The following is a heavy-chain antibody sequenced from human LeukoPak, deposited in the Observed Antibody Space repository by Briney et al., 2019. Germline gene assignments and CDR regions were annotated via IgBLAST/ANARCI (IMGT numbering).Heavy chain of an antibody. J-gene: IGHJ5*02. CDR3: ARAITMIVQTGGFDP. Sequence: ASVKVSCKASGYTFTSYGISWVRQAPGQGLEWMGIINPSGGSTSYAQKFQGRVTMTRDTSTSTVYMELSSLRSEDTAVYYCARAITMIVQTGGFDPWGQGTLVTVSS. V-gene: IGHV1-46*01. D-gene: IGHD3-22*01. CDR1: GYTFTSYG. CDR2: INPSGGST.